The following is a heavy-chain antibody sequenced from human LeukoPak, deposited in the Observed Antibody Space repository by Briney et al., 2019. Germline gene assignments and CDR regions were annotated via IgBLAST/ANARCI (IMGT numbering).Heavy chain of an antibody. J-gene: IGHJ4*02. Sequence: DSKTDGGTTDSAAPVKGRFTISRDDSKTTLYLQMNSPKTEDTGVYYCTTWIYNILTGYNGYWGQGTLVTVSS. CDR3: TTWIYNILTGYNGY. V-gene: IGHV3-15*04. CDR2: DSKTDGGTT. D-gene: IGHD3-9*01.